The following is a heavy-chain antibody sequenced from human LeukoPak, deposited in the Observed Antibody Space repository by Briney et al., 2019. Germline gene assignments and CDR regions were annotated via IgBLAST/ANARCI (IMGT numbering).Heavy chain of an antibody. D-gene: IGHD3-22*01. CDR1: GFTGSSKY. CDR3: ARDSSGSSSDYYPLGY. J-gene: IGHJ4*02. Sequence: GGSLRLSCAASGFTGSSKYMSWVRQAPGKGLEWVSVIYSSGGSTHYADSVKGRFTISRDNSKNMLYLQMYSLRAEDTAVYYCARDSSGSSSDYYPLGYWGQGTLVTVSS. V-gene: IGHV3-66*01. CDR2: IYSSGGST.